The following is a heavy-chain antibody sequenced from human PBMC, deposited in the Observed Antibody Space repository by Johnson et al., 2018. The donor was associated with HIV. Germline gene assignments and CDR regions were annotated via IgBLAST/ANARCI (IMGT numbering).Heavy chain of an antibody. D-gene: IGHD6-6*01. J-gene: IGHJ3*02. V-gene: IGHV3-20*04. Sequence: EVQLVESGGGVVRPGGSLRLSCAASGFTFDDYGMSWVRQAPGKGLEWVSTITCNSRGIGYAGSVKRRFTISRDNAKNSLYLQMNSLRAEDTAVYYCAKGIAARTDAFDMWGQGTMVTVSS. CDR2: ITCNSRGI. CDR3: AKGIAARTDAFDM. CDR1: GFTFDDYG.